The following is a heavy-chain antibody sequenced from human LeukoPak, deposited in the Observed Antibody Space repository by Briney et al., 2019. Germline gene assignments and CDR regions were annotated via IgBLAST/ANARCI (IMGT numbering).Heavy chain of an antibody. V-gene: IGHV4-59*12. D-gene: IGHD3-10*01. J-gene: IGHJ3*02. CDR1: GGGSISGYY. CDR3: ASGPVRGVIMGAFDI. CDR2: IYYSGST. Sequence: SETLSLTCTVSGGGSISGYYWSWIRQPPGKGLEWIGYIYYSGSTNYNPSLKSRVTISVDTSKNQFSLKLSSVTAADTAVYYCASGPVRGVIMGAFDIWGQGTMVTVSS.